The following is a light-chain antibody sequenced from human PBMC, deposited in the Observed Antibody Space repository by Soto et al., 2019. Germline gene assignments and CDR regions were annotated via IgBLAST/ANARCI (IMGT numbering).Light chain of an antibody. Sequence: EIVLTQSPSTLSLSPGAIATLSCRASQSVIGRQLAWYQHKPGQAPRLLMFGVSNRATGIPDRFTGSGSGTDFTLTISRLEPEDFAVYYCQVYGPSPPLTFGQGTRLEIK. CDR2: GVS. CDR1: QSVIGRQ. V-gene: IGKV3-20*01. J-gene: IGKJ5*01. CDR3: QVYGPSPPLT.